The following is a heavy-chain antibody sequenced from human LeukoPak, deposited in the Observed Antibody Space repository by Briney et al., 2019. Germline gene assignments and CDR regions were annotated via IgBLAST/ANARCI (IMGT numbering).Heavy chain of an antibody. D-gene: IGHD3-22*01. CDR3: TRNYYDRTGSLFY. Sequence: GGSLRLSCVASGFTFSNAWMTWVRRAPGKGLEWVGRIKGKADGGTADHAAPVKGRFNISRDDSKNTLYLQMNSLKTEDTAVYFCTRNYYDRTGSLFYWGQGTLATVSS. V-gene: IGHV3-15*01. CDR1: GFTFSNAW. CDR2: IKGKADGGTA. J-gene: IGHJ4*02.